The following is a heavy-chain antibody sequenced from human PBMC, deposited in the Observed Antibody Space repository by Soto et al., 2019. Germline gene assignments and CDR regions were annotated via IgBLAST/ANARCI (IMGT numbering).Heavy chain of an antibody. CDR3: ARGPPRDRGYDVMASFDY. Sequence: QVQLVQSGAEVKKPGSSVKVSCKTSGGPFSNFAISWVRQAPGQGLEWIGGIIPVFGTTNYAQKFQGRVTITAGESTTTAYMELSSLRSEDTAVYYCARGPPRDRGYDVMASFDYWGQGTVVTVSS. CDR2: IIPVFGTT. J-gene: IGHJ4*02. V-gene: IGHV1-69*01. CDR1: GGPFSNFA. D-gene: IGHD5-12*01.